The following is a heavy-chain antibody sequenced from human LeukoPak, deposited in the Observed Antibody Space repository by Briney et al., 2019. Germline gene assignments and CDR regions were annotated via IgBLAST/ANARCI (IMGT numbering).Heavy chain of an antibody. CDR3: AGGRGYSGYRNYFDY. Sequence: SETLSLTCVVSGGSISSGGYSWSWIRQPPGKGLEWIGYIYHSGSTYYNPSLKSRVTISVDRSKNQFSLKLSSVTAADTAVYYCAGGRGYSGYRNYFDYWGQGTLVTVSS. CDR2: IYHSGST. D-gene: IGHD5-12*01. CDR1: GGSISSGGYS. V-gene: IGHV4-30-2*01. J-gene: IGHJ4*02.